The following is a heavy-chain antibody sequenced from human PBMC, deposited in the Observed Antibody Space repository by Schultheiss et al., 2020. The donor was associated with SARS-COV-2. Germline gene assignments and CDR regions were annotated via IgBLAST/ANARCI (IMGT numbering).Heavy chain of an antibody. D-gene: IGHD6-13*01. Sequence: GGSLRLSCAASGFTFSSYHMHWVRQAPGKGLECVTIISYDGSNKYYADSVKGRFTISRDNSKNTLYLLMNSLRVEDTAVYYCARGQQLLDYWGQETLVTVSS. CDR3: ARGQQLLDY. V-gene: IGHV3-30*07. CDR1: GFTFSSYH. CDR2: ISYDGSNK. J-gene: IGHJ4*02.